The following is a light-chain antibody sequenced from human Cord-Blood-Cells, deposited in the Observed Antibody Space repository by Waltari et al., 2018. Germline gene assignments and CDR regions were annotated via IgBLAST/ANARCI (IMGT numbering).Light chain of an antibody. V-gene: IGKV4-1*01. CDR3: QQYYSTLMYS. CDR1: LRVLYSSNNKNY. J-gene: IGKJ2*03. Sequence: DIVMTQSPDSLAVSLGERDTIFVKSSLRVLYSSNNKNYLAWYQQKPGQPPKLLIYWASTRESGVPDRFSGSGSGTDFTLTISSLQAEDVAVYYCQQYYSTLMYSFGQGTKLEIK. CDR2: WAS.